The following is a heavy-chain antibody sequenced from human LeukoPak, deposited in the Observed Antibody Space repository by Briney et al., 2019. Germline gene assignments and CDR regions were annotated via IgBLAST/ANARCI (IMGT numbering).Heavy chain of an antibody. V-gene: IGHV4-61*02. CDR1: GGSIGSVNNY. CDR2: IYTSGST. J-gene: IGHJ4*02. Sequence: SQTLSLTSAVSGGSIGSVNNYWIWFRQPAGTGLEGIGRIYTSGSTNYNPSLKSRVTISIDTSKNQFSLKLTSVTAADTAVYYCARAWRFTYGRFDYWGRGTLVTVSS. CDR3: ARAWRFTYGRFDY. D-gene: IGHD5-18*01.